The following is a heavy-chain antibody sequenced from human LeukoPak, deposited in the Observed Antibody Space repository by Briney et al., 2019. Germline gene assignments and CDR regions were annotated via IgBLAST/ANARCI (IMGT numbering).Heavy chain of an antibody. Sequence: GGSLRLSCAASGFTFSSYEMNWVRQAPAKGLEVVSYISSSGSTIYYADSVEGRFTISRDNAKNSLYLQMNSLRAEDTAVYYCARDLYSSSYRDYWGQGTLVTVSS. CDR2: ISSSGSTI. CDR3: ARDLYSSSYRDY. V-gene: IGHV3-48*03. D-gene: IGHD6-6*01. CDR1: GFTFSSYE. J-gene: IGHJ4*02.